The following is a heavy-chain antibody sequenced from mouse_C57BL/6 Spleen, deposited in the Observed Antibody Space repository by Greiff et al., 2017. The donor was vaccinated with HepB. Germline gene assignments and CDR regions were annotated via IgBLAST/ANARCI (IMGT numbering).Heavy chain of an antibody. Sequence: QVQLQQSGAELMKPGASVKLSCKATGYTFTGYWIEWVKQRPGHGLEWIGELLPGSGSTNYNEKFKGKATFTADTSSNTAYMQLSSLTTEDSAIYYCARRGTPYYSNYEEYAMDYWGQGTSVTVSS. J-gene: IGHJ4*01. D-gene: IGHD2-5*01. V-gene: IGHV1-9*01. CDR1: GYTFTGYW. CDR3: ARRGTPYYSNYEEYAMDY. CDR2: LLPGSGST.